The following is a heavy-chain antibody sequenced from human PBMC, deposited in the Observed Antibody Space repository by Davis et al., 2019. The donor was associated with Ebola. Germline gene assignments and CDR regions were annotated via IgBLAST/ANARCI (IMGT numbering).Heavy chain of an antibody. CDR2: ISSSGSTI. CDR3: ARGAIWRDYYYGMDV. D-gene: IGHD1-26*01. V-gene: IGHV3-48*04. J-gene: IGHJ6*04. CDR1: GFTFSSYA. Sequence: GGSLRLSCAASGFTFSSYAMSWVRQAPGKGLEWVSYISSSGSTIYYADSVKGRFTISRDNAKNSLYLQMNSLRAEDTAVYYCARGAIWRDYYYGMDVWGKGTTVTVSS.